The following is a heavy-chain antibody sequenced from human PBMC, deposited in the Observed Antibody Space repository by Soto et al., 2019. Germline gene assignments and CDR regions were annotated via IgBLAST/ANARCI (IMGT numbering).Heavy chain of an antibody. J-gene: IGHJ4*02. CDR3: AKDPYYDILTVFDY. CDR1: GFTFSSYG. Sequence: GGSLRLSCAASGFTFSSYGMNWVRQAPGKGLEWVAVISGGGSSTYYADSVKGRFTISRDNSKNTLYLQMNSLRAEDTAVYYCAKDPYYDILTVFDYWGQGTLVTVSS. V-gene: IGHV3-23*01. CDR2: ISGGGSST. D-gene: IGHD3-9*01.